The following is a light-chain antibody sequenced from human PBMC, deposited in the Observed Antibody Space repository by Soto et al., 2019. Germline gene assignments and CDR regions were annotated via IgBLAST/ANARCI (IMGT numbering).Light chain of an antibody. CDR2: DVS. CDR1: SSDVGGYNY. J-gene: IGLJ1*01. CDR3: CSFAGNYIYV. V-gene: IGLV2-11*01. Sequence: VLTQPRSVSGSPGQSVTISCTGTSSDVGGYNYVSWYLQHPGKAPKVMIYDVSKRPSGVPDRFSGSKSGNTASLTISGLQSEDEADYYCCSFAGNYIYVFGTGTKVTVL.